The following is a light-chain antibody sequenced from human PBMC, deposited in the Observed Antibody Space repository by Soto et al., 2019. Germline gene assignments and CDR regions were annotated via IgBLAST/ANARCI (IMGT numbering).Light chain of an antibody. CDR1: QSISNY. V-gene: IGKV1-39*01. CDR2: AAS. J-gene: IGKJ1*01. Sequence: DIQMTQSPSSLSASVGDRXXITCRASQSISNYLNWYQQKPGKAPKLLIYAASSLQSGVPSRFSGSGSETDFTLTISSLQPEXXATXXXQQXYSTPSTFGQGTKVEIK. CDR3: QQXYSTPST.